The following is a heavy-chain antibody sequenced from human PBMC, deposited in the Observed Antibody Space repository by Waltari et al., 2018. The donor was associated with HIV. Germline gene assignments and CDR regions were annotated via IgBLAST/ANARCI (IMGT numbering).Heavy chain of an antibody. CDR3: QSPGYYGMDV. Sequence: QVQLVQSGAEVEKPGASVKVPCKASGYTFTAYYMHWVRQAPGQGLEWMVWSNPNRGGANYAQKFQGRVTMTRDTSSSAALTVDTAMEKGWYFYGSDQSPGYYGMDVWGQGTTVTVSS. D-gene: IGHD5-18*01. CDR1: GYTFTAYY. J-gene: IGHJ6*02. V-gene: IGHV1-2*02. CDR2: SNPNRGGA.